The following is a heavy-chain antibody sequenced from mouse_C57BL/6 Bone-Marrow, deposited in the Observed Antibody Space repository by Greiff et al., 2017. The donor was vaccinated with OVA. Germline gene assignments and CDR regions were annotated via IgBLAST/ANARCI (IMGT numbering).Heavy chain of an antibody. V-gene: IGHV5-12*01. CDR1: GFTFSDYY. CDR2: ISNGGGST. CDR3: ARQSGYWAAWFAY. J-gene: IGHJ3*01. D-gene: IGHD2-3*01. Sequence: EVKLVESGGGLVQPGGSLKLSCAASGFTFSDYYMYWVRQTPEKRLEWVAYISNGGGSTYYPDTVKGRFTISRDNAKNTLYLQMSRLKSEDTAMYYCARQSGYWAAWFAYWGQGTLVTVSA.